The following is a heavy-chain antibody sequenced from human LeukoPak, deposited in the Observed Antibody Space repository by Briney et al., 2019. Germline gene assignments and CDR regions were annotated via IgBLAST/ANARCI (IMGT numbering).Heavy chain of an antibody. Sequence: GGSLRLSCGASGLTFSSYWMRWVRQAPGKGLGWVANIKQDGSEKYYVDSVKGRFTISRDNAKNSLYLQMNSLRTEDTAVYYCARNSGTNRWGQRTLVTVSS. J-gene: IGHJ4*02. D-gene: IGHD1-26*01. CDR3: ARNSGTNR. CDR2: IKQDGSEK. CDR1: GLTFSSYW. V-gene: IGHV3-7*01.